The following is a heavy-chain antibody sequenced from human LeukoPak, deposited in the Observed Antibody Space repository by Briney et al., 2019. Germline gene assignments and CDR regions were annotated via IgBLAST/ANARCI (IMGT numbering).Heavy chain of an antibody. V-gene: IGHV1-8*03. J-gene: IGHJ6*03. CDR3: ARDRYSSASGVNYMEV. CDR1: GYTFTSYD. Sequence: ASVKVSXKASGYTFTSYDINWVRQAPGQGLEWIGRMNPNRGNTGYAQKFQGRVTITRNTSISTPYMQLSSLRSEDTAVYYCARDRYSSASGVNYMEVWGKETTATVSS. CDR2: MNPNRGNT. D-gene: IGHD6-6*01.